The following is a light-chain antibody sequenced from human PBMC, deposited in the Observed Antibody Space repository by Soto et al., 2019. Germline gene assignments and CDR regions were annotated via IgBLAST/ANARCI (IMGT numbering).Light chain of an antibody. Sequence: DFQMTQSPSSLSASVGDTVTITCRASPGISHYLAWYQQKPGKGPTLLIYGASTLQSGVPSRFSGRGSGTDFTLTIGSLQPEDVATYHCQNYNSAPFPFGPGTKVEIK. CDR3: QNYNSAPFP. V-gene: IGKV1-27*01. CDR2: GAS. J-gene: IGKJ3*01. CDR1: PGISHY.